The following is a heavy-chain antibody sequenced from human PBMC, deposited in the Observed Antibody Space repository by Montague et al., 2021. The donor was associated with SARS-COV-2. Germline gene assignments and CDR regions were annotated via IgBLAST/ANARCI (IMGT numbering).Heavy chain of an antibody. CDR3: ARYYERSLDD. CDR1: GGSITNDD. Sequence: SETLSLTCTVSGGSITNDDWGWIRQPPGKGLEWIVNIFKNGDIXXXPSRGSRVTISVDTSKSQFSLKVTSVTAADTAAYYCARYYERSLDDWGQGTTVTVSS. D-gene: IGHD3-16*01. CDR2: IFKNGDI. J-gene: IGHJ6*02. V-gene: IGHV4-59*08.